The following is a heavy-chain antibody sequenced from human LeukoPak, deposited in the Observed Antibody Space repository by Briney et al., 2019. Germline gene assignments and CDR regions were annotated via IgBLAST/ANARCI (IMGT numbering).Heavy chain of an antibody. CDR2: ISSSGNTI. CDR3: ARDLGSGDFDI. V-gene: IGHV3-11*04. J-gene: IGHJ3*02. D-gene: IGHD3-10*01. Sequence: GGSLRLSCAASGFAFSDYYMSWIRQAPGEGLESISYISSSGNTIHDADSLKGRFTISRDNARNSLYLQMNSLRVEDTAVYYCARDLGSGDFDIWGQGTMVTVSS. CDR1: GFAFSDYY.